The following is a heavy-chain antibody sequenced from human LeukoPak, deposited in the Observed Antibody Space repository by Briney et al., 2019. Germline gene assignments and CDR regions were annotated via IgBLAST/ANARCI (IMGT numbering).Heavy chain of an antibody. CDR1: GFIFSSYE. CDR2: ISSSRSTM. D-gene: IGHD3-22*01. J-gene: IGHJ3*02. Sequence: GGSLRLSCAASGFIFSSYEMNWVRQAPGKGLEWVSYISSSRSTMYYADSVKGRFTISRDNAKNSLYLQMNSLRDEDTAVYYCARNGLGYYDSSGSRDAFDIWGQGTMVTVSS. CDR3: ARNGLGYYDSSGSRDAFDI. V-gene: IGHV3-48*02.